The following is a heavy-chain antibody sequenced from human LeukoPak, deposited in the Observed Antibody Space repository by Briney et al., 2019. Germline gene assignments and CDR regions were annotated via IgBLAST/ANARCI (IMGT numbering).Heavy chain of an antibody. CDR2: ISWNSGSI. J-gene: IGHJ4*02. V-gene: IGHV3-9*01. CDR1: GFTFDDYA. Sequence: GGSLRLSCAASGFTFDDYAMHWVRQAPGKGLEWVSGISWNSGSIGYADSVKGRFTISRDNAKNSLYLQMNSLRAEDTAIYYCVRDRGTYRPIDYWGQGTLVTVSS. D-gene: IGHD1-26*01. CDR3: VRDRGTYRPIDY.